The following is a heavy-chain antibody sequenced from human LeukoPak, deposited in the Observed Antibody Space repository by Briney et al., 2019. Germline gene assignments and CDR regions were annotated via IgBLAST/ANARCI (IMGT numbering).Heavy chain of an antibody. CDR3: VTDGDKWNDFEY. Sequence: PGGSLRLSCAASGLSLSNFWMHWVRQAPGKGLEWVAIISKDGSEIKYVDSVKGRFTLCRDNAKNSVYLQMNSLRTEDTALYYCVTDGDKWNDFEYWGQGTLATVSS. CDR2: ISKDGSEI. CDR1: GLSLSNFW. J-gene: IGHJ4*02. D-gene: IGHD1-1*01. V-gene: IGHV3-7*01.